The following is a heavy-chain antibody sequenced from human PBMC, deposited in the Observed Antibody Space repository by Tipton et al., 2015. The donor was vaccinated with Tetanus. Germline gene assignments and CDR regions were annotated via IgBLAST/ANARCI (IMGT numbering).Heavy chain of an antibody. CDR2: IDPNSGGT. J-gene: IGHJ6*02. CDR3: ARDRGDYIYYGMDV. V-gene: IGHV1-2*02. D-gene: IGHD3-22*01. CDR1: GYSFIGYY. Sequence: QLVQSGAEVRKPGATVKVSCKASGYSFIGYYIHWVRQAPGQGLEWMGWIDPNSGGTVYAQKFQGRVTMTRDTSISTAYMELRSLRSDDPAVYYCARDRGDYIYYGMDVWGPGTTVTVS.